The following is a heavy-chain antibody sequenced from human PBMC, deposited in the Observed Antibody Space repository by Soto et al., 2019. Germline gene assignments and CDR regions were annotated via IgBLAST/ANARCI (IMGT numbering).Heavy chain of an antibody. J-gene: IGHJ4*02. CDR1: GGTFSSYA. D-gene: IGHD3-22*01. CDR3: ARGYYYDSSGYYGPFDY. CDR2: IIPIFGTA. V-gene: IGHV1-69*06. Sequence: QVQLVQSGAEVKKPGSSVKVSCKASGGTFSSYAISWVRQAPGQGLEWMGGIIPIFGTANYAQKFQGRVTITADKSTSPAYMELSSLRSEYTAVYYCARGYYYDSSGYYGPFDYWGQGTLVTVSS.